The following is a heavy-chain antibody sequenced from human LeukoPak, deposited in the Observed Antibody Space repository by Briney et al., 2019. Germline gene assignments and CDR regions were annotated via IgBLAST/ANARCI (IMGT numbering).Heavy chain of an antibody. J-gene: IGHJ4*02. V-gene: IGHV3-64*01. CDR2: ISSNGGNT. CDR3: ARVPNSSGWSTFDY. D-gene: IGHD6-19*01. CDR1: GFTFSSYA. Sequence: GGSLRLSCAASGFTFSSYAMYWVRQAPGKGLEYVSAISSNGGNTFYANSVKGRFTVSRDSSKSTLYLQMGSLRPEDTAVYYCARVPNSSGWSTFDYWGLGTLVTVSS.